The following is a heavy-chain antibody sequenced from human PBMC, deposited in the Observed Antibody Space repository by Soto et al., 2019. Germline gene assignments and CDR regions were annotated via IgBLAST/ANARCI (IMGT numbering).Heavy chain of an antibody. CDR2: IYYSGST. D-gene: IGHD1-26*01. Sequence: SETLSLTCTVSGGSISSYYWSWIRQPPGKGLEWIGYIYYSGSTNYNPSLKSRVTISVDTSKNQFSLKLSSVTAADTAVYYCARHPGKYNWSDPWGQGTLVTVSS. J-gene: IGHJ5*02. V-gene: IGHV4-59*08. CDR3: ARHPGKYNWSDP. CDR1: GGSISSYY.